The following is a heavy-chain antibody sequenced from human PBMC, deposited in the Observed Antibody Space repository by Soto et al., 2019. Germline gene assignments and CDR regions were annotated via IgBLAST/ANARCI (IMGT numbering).Heavy chain of an antibody. D-gene: IGHD6-13*01. CDR1: GFTFDDYA. CDR2: INWNSGSI. Sequence: EVQLVESGGGLVQPGRSLRLSCAASGFTFDDYAMHWVRQVPGKGLEWVSGINWNSGSIGYGESVKGRFAISRDNAKNSLHLQMNSLSAEDTAVYYCVKDESINWYSGHFRQWGQGNLVTVSS. CDR3: VKDESINWYSGHFRQ. J-gene: IGHJ1*01. V-gene: IGHV3-9*01.